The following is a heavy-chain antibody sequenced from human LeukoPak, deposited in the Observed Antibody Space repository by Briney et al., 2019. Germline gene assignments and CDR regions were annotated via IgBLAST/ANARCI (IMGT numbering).Heavy chain of an antibody. J-gene: IGHJ5*02. D-gene: IGHD3-10*01. V-gene: IGHV3-30*04. CDR3: ARESGYHGSGFDP. Sequence: QPGGSLRLSCAASGFTFSSYAMHWVRQAPGKGLEWVAVISYDGSNKYYADSVKGRFTISRDNAKNTLYLQMNSLRDEDTAVYYCARESGYHGSGFDPWGQGTLVTVSS. CDR1: GFTFSSYA. CDR2: ISYDGSNK.